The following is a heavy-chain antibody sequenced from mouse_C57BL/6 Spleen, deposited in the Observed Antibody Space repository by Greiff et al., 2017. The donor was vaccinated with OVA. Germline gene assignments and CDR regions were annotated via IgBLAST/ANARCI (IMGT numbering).Heavy chain of an antibody. D-gene: IGHD2-1*01. Sequence: EVKLLESGAELVKPGASVKLSCTASGFNIKDYYMHWVKQRTEQGLEWIGRIDPEDGETKYAPKFQGKATITADTSSNTAYLQLSSLTSEDTAVYYCARCYGSPWYFDYWGQGTTLTVSS. V-gene: IGHV14-2*01. CDR3: ARCYGSPWYFDY. CDR1: GFNIKDYY. J-gene: IGHJ2*01. CDR2: IDPEDGET.